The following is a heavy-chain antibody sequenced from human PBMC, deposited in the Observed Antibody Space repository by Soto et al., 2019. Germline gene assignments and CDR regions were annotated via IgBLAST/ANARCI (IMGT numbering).Heavy chain of an antibody. Sequence: ASVKVSCKVSGYTLTELSMHWVLQAPGKGLEWMGGFDPEDGETIYAQKFQGRVTMTEDTSTDTAYMELSSLRSEDTAVYYCATDFAAAGKIYYYYGMDVWGQGTTVTVSS. J-gene: IGHJ6*02. CDR1: GYTLTELS. D-gene: IGHD6-13*01. CDR2: FDPEDGET. V-gene: IGHV1-24*01. CDR3: ATDFAAAGKIYYYYGMDV.